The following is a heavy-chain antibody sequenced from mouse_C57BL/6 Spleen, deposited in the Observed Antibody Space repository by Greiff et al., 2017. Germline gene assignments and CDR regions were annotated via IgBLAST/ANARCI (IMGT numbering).Heavy chain of an antibody. CDR1: GYTFTDYY. D-gene: IGHD1-1*01. CDR3: ARGGDYYAY. CDR2: IYPGSGNT. Sequence: VKLQESGAELVRPGASVKLSCKASGYTFTDYYINWVKQRPGQGLEWIARIYPGSGNTYYNEKFKGKATLTAEKSSSTAYMQLSSLTSEDSAVYVCARGGDYYAYWGQGTLVTVSA. V-gene: IGHV1-76*01. J-gene: IGHJ3*01.